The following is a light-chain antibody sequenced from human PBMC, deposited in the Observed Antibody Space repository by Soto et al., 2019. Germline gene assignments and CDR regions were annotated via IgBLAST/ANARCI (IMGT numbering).Light chain of an antibody. V-gene: IGKV3D-15*01. CDR1: QSISSY. CDR2: DAS. J-gene: IGKJ4*01. Sequence: EIVMTQSPATLSVSPGGRVTLSCRASQSISSYLAWYQQKPGQAPRLLIYDASNRATGIPARFSGSGSGTEFTLTISSLQSEDFAVYYCQQYYNWPLTFGGGTKVDTK. CDR3: QQYYNWPLT.